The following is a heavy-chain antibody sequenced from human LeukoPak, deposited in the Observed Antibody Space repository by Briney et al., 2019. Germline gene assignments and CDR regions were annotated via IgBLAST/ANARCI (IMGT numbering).Heavy chain of an antibody. D-gene: IGHD5-12*01. Sequence: GRSLRLSCTASGFTFGDYAMSWVRQAPGKGLEWVSSISSSSSYIYYADSVKGRFTISRDNAKNSLYLQMNSLRAEDTAVYYCARDAGGYVPLDYWGQGTLVTVSS. CDR1: GFTFGDYA. CDR3: ARDAGGYVPLDY. CDR2: ISSSSSYI. V-gene: IGHV3-21*01. J-gene: IGHJ4*02.